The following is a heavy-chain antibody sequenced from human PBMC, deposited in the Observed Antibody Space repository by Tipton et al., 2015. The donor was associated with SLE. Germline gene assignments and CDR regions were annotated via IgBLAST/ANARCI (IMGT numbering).Heavy chain of an antibody. CDR3: VRTMVRDWGAVDI. Sequence: TLSLTCTVSGGSISSSSYYWGWIRQPPGKGLEWVGSIYYSGSTYYSPSLKSRVTISVDTSKNQFSLKLSSVTAADTAVYYCVRTMVRDWGAVDIWGQGTMVTVSS. CDR2: IYYSGST. D-gene: IGHD3-10*01. J-gene: IGHJ3*02. V-gene: IGHV4-39*07. CDR1: GGSISSSSYY.